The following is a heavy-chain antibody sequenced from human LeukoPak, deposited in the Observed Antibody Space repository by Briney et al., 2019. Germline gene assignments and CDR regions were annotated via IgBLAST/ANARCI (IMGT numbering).Heavy chain of an antibody. J-gene: IGHJ4*02. CDR3: ARKSASGYYSNFDY. CDR1: GYTFTDSY. D-gene: IGHD3-22*01. CDR2: INPYRGGT. V-gene: IGHV1-2*02. Sequence: GASVKVSCKASGYTFTDSYMHWVRQAPGQGLKWMGWINPYRGGTNYAQEFQGRVTMTRDTSISTAYMELSRLTSDDTAVYYCARKSASGYYSNFDYWGQGTLVTVSS.